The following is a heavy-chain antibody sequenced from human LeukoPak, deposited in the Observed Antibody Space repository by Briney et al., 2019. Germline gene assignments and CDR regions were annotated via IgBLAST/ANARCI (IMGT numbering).Heavy chain of an antibody. J-gene: IGHJ6*02. V-gene: IGHV1-8*01. CDR2: MNPNSGNT. Sequence: ASVKVSCKASGYTFTSYDINWVRQATGQGLEWMGWMNPNSGNTGYAQKFQGRVTMTRNTSISTAYMELSSLRSEDTALYYCARERITMVRGVIKDYYYYGMDVWGQGTTVTVSS. D-gene: IGHD3-10*01. CDR3: ARERITMVRGVIKDYYYYGMDV. CDR1: GYTFTSYD.